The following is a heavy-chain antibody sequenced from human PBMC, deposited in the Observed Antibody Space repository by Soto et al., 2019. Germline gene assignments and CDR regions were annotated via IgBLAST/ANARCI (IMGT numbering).Heavy chain of an antibody. Sequence: QLLESGGGLVQPGGSLRLSCAASGFTFSSYSMNWVRQAPGKGLQWVATVGGGGDNIFDADSVKGRFTISRDDSQNMVFLQMTSLRPEDTAVYFCAKRDSGSGRSPPLINYWGQGTLVTVSS. J-gene: IGHJ4*02. CDR1: GFTFSSYS. D-gene: IGHD3-10*01. V-gene: IGHV3-23*01. CDR3: AKRDSGSGRSPPLINY. CDR2: VGGGGDNI.